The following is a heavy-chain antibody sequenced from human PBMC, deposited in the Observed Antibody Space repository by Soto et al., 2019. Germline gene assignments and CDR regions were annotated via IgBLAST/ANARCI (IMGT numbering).Heavy chain of an antibody. CDR1: GGTFSSYT. D-gene: IGHD2-15*01. V-gene: IGHV1-69*02. J-gene: IGHJ5*02. Sequence: QVQLVQSGAEVKKPGSSVKVSCKASGGTFSSYTISWVRQAPGQGLEWMGRIIPILGIANYAQKFQGRVTITADKSTSTAYMELSSLRSEDKAVYYCASVSRGWVAALAFDPWGQGTLVTVSS. CDR2: IIPILGIA. CDR3: ASVSRGWVAALAFDP.